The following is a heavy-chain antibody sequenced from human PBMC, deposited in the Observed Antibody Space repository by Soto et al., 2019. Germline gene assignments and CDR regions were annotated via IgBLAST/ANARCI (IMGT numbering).Heavy chain of an antibody. CDR1: GGTFSSYA. CDR2: IIPIFGTA. CDR3: ARMDSGSYRNDAFDI. Sequence: SVKVSCKASGGTFSSYAISWVRQAPGQGLEWMGGIIPIFGTANYAQKFQGRVTITADESTSTAYMELSSLRSEDTAVYYCARMDSGSYRNDAFDIWGQGTIVTV. J-gene: IGHJ3*02. D-gene: IGHD1-26*01. V-gene: IGHV1-69*13.